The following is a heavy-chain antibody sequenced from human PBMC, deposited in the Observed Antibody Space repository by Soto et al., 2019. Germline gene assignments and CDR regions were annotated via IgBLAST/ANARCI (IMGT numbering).Heavy chain of an antibody. CDR2: ISGSGGST. V-gene: IGHV3-23*01. CDR1: GFTFSSYA. Sequence: GGFLRLSCAASGFTFSSYAMSWVRQAPGKGLEWVSAISGSGGSTYYADSVKGRFTISRDNSKNTLYLQMNSLRAEDTAVYYCAKVLSTGRTYGYFQHWGQGTLVTVSS. J-gene: IGHJ1*01. CDR3: AKVLSTGRTYGYFQH. D-gene: IGHD3-10*01.